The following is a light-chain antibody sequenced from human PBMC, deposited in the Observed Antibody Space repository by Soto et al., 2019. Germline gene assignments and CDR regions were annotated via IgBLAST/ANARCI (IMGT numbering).Light chain of an antibody. V-gene: IGKV3-20*01. Sequence: EIVLTQSPGTLSLSPGERATLSCRASQSVSSSFLAWYQQKPGQAPRLLIYGASSRATGIPDRFSGSRSGTDFPLTISSLEPEDFSVYYCQQYRGSPPWTFGQGTKVEIK. J-gene: IGKJ1*01. CDR2: GAS. CDR1: QSVSSSF. CDR3: QQYRGSPPWT.